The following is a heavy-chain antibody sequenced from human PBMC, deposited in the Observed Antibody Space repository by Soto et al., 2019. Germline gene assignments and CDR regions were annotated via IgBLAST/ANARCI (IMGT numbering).Heavy chain of an antibody. CDR3: TTRYNWDDYSCDP. Sequence: FVTLSRTDAGSGGYIRSSRYYWTWIRQTPGKGLEWVGSSYYSGTSYFNPALKGRVTISVDTSTNQFSLRLTSVTAADTAVYYCTTRYNWDDYSCDPWGQGPLITVSS. D-gene: IGHD1-20*01. J-gene: IGHJ5*02. V-gene: IGHV4-39*01. CDR2: SYYSGTS. CDR1: GGYIRSSRYY.